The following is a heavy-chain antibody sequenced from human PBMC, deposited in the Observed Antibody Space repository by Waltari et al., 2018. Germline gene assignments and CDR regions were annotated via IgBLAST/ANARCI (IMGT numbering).Heavy chain of an antibody. D-gene: IGHD6-13*01. CDR2: IRYDGSNK. CDR1: GFTFSSYG. J-gene: IGHJ6*02. Sequence: QVQLVESGGGVVQPGGSLRLSCAASGFTFSSYGMHWVRQAPGKGLEWVAFIRYDGSNKYYADSVKGRFTISRDNSKNTLYLQMNSLRAEDTAVYYCAKKLSSSWLRGRDYYYGMDVWGQGTTVTVSS. CDR3: AKKLSSSWLRGRDYYYGMDV. V-gene: IGHV3-30*02.